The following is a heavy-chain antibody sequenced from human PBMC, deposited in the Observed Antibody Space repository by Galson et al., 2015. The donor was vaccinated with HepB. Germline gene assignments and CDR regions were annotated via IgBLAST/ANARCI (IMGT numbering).Heavy chain of an antibody. V-gene: IGHV4-61*02. D-gene: IGHD6-13*01. J-gene: IGHJ2*01. CDR1: GGSITIGSYY. Sequence: TLSLTCTVSGGSITIGSYYWSWIRQPAGKGLEWIGRIYTSGNTDYNPSLKSRVTMSVDTSKNQFSLKLSSVTAADTAVYYCARSYSSSWSYTYWYFDLWGRGTLVTVSS. CDR2: IYTSGNT. CDR3: ARSYSSSWSYTYWYFDL.